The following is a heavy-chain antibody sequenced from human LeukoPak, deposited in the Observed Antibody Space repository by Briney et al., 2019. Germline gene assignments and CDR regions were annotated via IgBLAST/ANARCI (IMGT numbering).Heavy chain of an antibody. CDR1: GYTFTSYY. V-gene: IGHV1-46*01. J-gene: IGHJ6*02. CDR2: INPSGGST. D-gene: IGHD3-10*01. Sequence: ASVKVSCKASGYTFTSYYMHWVRQAPGQGLEWMGIINPSGGSTSYAQKFQGRVIMTRDTSTSTVYMELSSLRSEDTAVYYCARVGYYGSGSPPPPYYYYGMDVWDQGTTVTVSS. CDR3: ARVGYYGSGSPPPPYYYYGMDV.